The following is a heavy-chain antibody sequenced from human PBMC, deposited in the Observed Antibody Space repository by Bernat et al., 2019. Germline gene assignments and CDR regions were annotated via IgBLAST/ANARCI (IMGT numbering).Heavy chain of an antibody. V-gene: IGHV3-30*18. Sequence: QAQLVESGGGVVQPGGSLRLSCAASGFSFSSYGMHWVRQAPGKGLEWVAVLSRDGSDKHSADSVKGRFTISRDNSKNTLYLQMNGLRAEDTAVYYCSKDLRGSADYYFDSWGQGTLVTVSS. CDR2: LSRDGSDK. CDR3: SKDLRGSADYYFDS. J-gene: IGHJ4*02. CDR1: GFSFSSYG. D-gene: IGHD3-10*01.